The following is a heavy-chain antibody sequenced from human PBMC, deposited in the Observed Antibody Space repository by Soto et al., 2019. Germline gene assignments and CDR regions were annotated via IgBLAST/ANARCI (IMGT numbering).Heavy chain of an antibody. J-gene: IGHJ4*02. CDR2: FSYGGST. CDR3: ARAPSWYIFDY. V-gene: IGHV4-39*01. CDR1: SDSISSSSYF. Sequence: PSETLSLTCTVSSDSISSSSYFWGWVRQPPGKGLEWIASFSYGGSTYYNPSLKSRVTISVDTSKNQFSLKLTSVTASDTAVYYCARAPSWYIFDYWGQGTLVTVSS. D-gene: IGHD6-13*01.